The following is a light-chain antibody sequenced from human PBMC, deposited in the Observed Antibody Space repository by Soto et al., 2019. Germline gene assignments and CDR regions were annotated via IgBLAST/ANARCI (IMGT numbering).Light chain of an antibody. J-gene: IGKJ5*01. CDR1: QSVNSN. Sequence: MVMTQFPAILSVSPGESATLSCRASQSVNSNYLAWYQQHPGQPPRLLIYGISTRATGIPARFSGSGSGTEFSLTISSLQSEDFAVYYCQQYSKWPITFGQGTRLEI. CDR3: QQYSKWPIT. V-gene: IGKV3-15*01. CDR2: GIS.